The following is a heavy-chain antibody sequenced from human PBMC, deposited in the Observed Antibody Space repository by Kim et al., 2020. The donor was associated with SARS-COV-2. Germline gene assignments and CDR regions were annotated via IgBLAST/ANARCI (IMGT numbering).Heavy chain of an antibody. J-gene: IGHJ6*02. CDR1: GGSFNDYY. CDR3: AGGQDVDSGRYGGMDV. Sequence: SETLSLTCAVYGGSFNDYYWSWIRQPPGKGLEWIGEINHSGSTNYNPSLRSRVIISVDTSRNQFSLKLSSVTAADTAVYYCAGGQDVDSGRYGGMDVLGQRTTVTVSS. CDR2: INHSGST. V-gene: IGHV4-34*01. D-gene: IGHD3-10*01.